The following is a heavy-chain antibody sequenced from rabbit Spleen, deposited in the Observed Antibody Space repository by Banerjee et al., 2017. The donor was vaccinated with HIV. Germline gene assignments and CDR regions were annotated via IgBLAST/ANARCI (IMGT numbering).Heavy chain of an antibody. CDR1: GFSFSTDYY. V-gene: IGHV1S45*01. J-gene: IGHJ4*01. Sequence: QEQLEESGGGLVKPGESLKLTCTASGFSFSTDYYMCWVRQAPGKGLECIACIYGGSSGSTYYASWAKGRFTISKTSSTTVTLQMNSLTAADTATYFCARYDNSIGDLDLWGPGTLVTVS. CDR3: ARYDNSIGDLDL. D-gene: IGHD2-1*01. CDR2: IYGGSSGST.